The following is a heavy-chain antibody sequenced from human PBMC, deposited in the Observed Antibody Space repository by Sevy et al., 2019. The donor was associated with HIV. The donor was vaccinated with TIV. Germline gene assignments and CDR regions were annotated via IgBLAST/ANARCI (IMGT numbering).Heavy chain of an antibody. D-gene: IGHD5-18*01. Sequence: GGSLRLSCAVSGFTFSRYAMHWVRQAPGKGLEWVAVMSYDGSNKYYADSVKGRFTISRDNSRNTLYLQMNSLGAEDTAVYYCARIGMGHSYGTPPWYWGQRTLVTVSS. CDR1: GFTFSRYA. V-gene: IGHV3-30-3*01. CDR2: MSYDGSNK. J-gene: IGHJ4*02. CDR3: ARIGMGHSYGTPPWY.